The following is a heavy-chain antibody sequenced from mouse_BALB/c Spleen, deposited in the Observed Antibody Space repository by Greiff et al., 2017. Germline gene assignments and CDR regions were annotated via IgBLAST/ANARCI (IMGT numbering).Heavy chain of an antibody. D-gene: IGHD2-1*01. V-gene: IGHV1-62-2*01. CDR1: GYTFTEYI. CDR2: FYPGSGSI. Sequence: VKLLESGAELVKPGASVKLSCKASGYTFTEYIIYWVKQRSGQSLEWIGWFYPGSGSIKYNEKFKDKATLTADKSTSTVYMELSRLTSEDSAVYFCARHYGNSYYFDYWGQGTTLPVSS. J-gene: IGHJ2*01. CDR3: ARHYGNSYYFDY.